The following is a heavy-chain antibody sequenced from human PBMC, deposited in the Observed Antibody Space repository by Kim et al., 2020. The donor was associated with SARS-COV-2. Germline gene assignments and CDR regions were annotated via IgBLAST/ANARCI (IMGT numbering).Heavy chain of an antibody. CDR1: GFTFSSYS. Sequence: GGSLRLSCAASGFTFSSYSMNWVRQAPGKGLEWVSSISSSSSYIYYADSVKGRFTISRDNAKNSLYLQMNSLRAEDTAVYYCARGGGGSGWPHWYFDLWGRGTLVTVSS. V-gene: IGHV3-21*01. J-gene: IGHJ2*01. CDR2: ISSSSSYI. D-gene: IGHD6-19*01. CDR3: ARGGGGSGWPHWYFDL.